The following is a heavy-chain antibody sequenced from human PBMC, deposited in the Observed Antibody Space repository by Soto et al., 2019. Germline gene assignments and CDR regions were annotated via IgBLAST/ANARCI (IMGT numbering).Heavy chain of an antibody. CDR1: GGSISNNFYY. J-gene: IGHJ6*02. Sequence: NPSETLSLTCSVSGGSISNNFYYWTWIRQPPGKDLEWIGYISNSGNTAYNPSLNSRGTISVDKPKNQFSLKLSSVTAADTAVYYCTRRFSYGSGKYGIDLWGQGTTVTAP. CDR2: ISNSGNT. V-gene: IGHV4-61*05. D-gene: IGHD3-10*01. CDR3: TRRFSYGSGKYGIDL.